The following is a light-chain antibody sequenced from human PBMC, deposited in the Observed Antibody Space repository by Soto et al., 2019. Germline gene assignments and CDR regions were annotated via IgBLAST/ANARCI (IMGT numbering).Light chain of an antibody. V-gene: IGLV2-14*01. CDR3: RSYTSSTPYV. CDR1: SSDVGGYNY. J-gene: IGLJ1*01. Sequence: QSALTQPASVSGSPGQSITISCTGTSSDVGGYNYVSWYQQHPGKAPKLMIYDVTNRPSGVSNRFSGSKSGNTASLTISGLQAEDEAEYYCRSYTSSTPYVFGAGTKLTVL. CDR2: DVT.